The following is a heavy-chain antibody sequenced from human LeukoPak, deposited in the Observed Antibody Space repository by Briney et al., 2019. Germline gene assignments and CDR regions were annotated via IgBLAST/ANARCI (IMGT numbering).Heavy chain of an antibody. D-gene: IGHD3-3*01. Sequence: PSETLSLTCAVYGGSFSGYYWSWISQPPGKGLEWIGEINHSGSTNYNPSLKSRVTISVDTSKNQFSLKLSSVTAADTAVYYCARGLSYDFWSGYYTNYYYGMDVWGQGTTVTVSS. V-gene: IGHV4-34*01. CDR1: GGSFSGYY. CDR2: INHSGST. CDR3: ARGLSYDFWSGYYTNYYYGMDV. J-gene: IGHJ6*02.